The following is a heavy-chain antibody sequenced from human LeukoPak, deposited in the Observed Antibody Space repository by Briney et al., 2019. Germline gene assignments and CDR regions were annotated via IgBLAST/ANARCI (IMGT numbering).Heavy chain of an antibody. CDR2: IYSSGST. D-gene: IGHD1-1*01. J-gene: IGHJ4*02. CDR1: GDSISYFY. CDR3: ARDVTRGYFDY. Sequence: PSETLSLACSVAGDSISYFYWSWIRQPAGKGLEWIGRIYSSGSTNYNPSLKSRVIMSVDTSKNQFTLKLSSVTAADTAVYYCARDVTRGYFDYWGQGTLVTVSS. V-gene: IGHV4-4*07.